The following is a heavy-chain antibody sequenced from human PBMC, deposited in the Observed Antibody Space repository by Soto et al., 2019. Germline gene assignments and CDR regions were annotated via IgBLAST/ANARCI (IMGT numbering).Heavy chain of an antibody. CDR1: GYTFTSYA. CDR3: ARGSRSPDSSGWYVCFDY. V-gene: IGHV1-3*01. Sequence: ASVKVSCKASGYTFTSYAMHWVRQAPGQRLEWMGWINAGNGNTKYSQKFQGRVTIARDTSASTAYMELSSLRSEDTAVYYCARGSRSPDSSGWYVCFDYWGQGTLVTVSS. D-gene: IGHD6-19*01. CDR2: INAGNGNT. J-gene: IGHJ4*02.